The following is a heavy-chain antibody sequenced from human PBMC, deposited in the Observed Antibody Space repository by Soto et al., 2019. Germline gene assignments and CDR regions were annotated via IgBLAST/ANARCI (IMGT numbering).Heavy chain of an antibody. V-gene: IGHV4-59*01. D-gene: IGHD2-15*01. CDR2: IYYSGST. CDR1: GGSISNYY. CDR3: ARAGSVVAAIPNNWFDP. Sequence: LSLSCTFSGGSISNYYWSWIRQPPGKGLEWIGYIYYSGSTNYNPSLKSRVTISVDTSKNQFSLKLSSVTAADTAVYYCARAGSVVAAIPNNWFDPWGQGTLVTVSS. J-gene: IGHJ5*02.